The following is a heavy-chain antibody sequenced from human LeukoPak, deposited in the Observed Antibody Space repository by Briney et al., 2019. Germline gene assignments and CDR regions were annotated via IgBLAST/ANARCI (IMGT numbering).Heavy chain of an antibody. CDR3: ARDPGSGYEEHFDY. CDR1: RFTFSTYA. D-gene: IGHD5-12*01. J-gene: IGHJ4*02. V-gene: IGHV3-23*01. Sequence: GGSLRLSCAASRFTFSTYAMSWVRQAPGKGLEWVSTISGSGGSTKYYADSVKGRFTISRDNAKNSLFLQMNSLRAEDTAVYYCARDPGSGYEEHFDYWGQGTLVTVSS. CDR2: ISGSGGSTK.